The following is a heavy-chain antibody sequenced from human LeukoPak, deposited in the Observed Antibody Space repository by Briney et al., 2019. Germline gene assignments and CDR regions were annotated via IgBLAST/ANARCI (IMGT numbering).Heavy chain of an antibody. Sequence: PGGSLRLSCAASRFAFSGYTMTWVRQAPGKGLEWISSIGSTSSYIYYADSLKGRFTISRDNAKNSLYLQMNSLRAEDTAVYYCARAPYSGYDFFANWFDPWGQGTLVTVSS. V-gene: IGHV3-21*01. J-gene: IGHJ5*02. CDR3: ARAPYSGYDFFANWFDP. D-gene: IGHD5-12*01. CDR1: RFAFSGYT. CDR2: IGSTSSYI.